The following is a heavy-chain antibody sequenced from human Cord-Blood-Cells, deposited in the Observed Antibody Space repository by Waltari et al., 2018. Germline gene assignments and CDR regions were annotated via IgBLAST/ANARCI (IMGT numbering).Heavy chain of an antibody. CDR1: GFTFSSYS. D-gene: IGHD6-6*01. Sequence: EVQLVESGGGLVKPGGSLRLSCAASGFTFSSYSMNRVRPAPGKGLEWVSSISSSSSYIYYADSVKGRFTIARDNAKNSLYLQMNSLRAEDTAVYYCARSKGHSSSSGDYWGQGTLVTVSS. CDR2: ISSSSSYI. V-gene: IGHV3-21*01. CDR3: ARSKGHSSSSGDY. J-gene: IGHJ4*02.